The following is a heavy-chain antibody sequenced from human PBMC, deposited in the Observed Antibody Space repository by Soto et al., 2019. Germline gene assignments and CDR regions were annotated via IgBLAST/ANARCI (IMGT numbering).Heavy chain of an antibody. Sequence: PSETLSLTCAVYGGSFSGYYWSWIRQPPGKGLEWIGEINHSGSTNYNPSLKSRVTISVDTSKNQFSLKLSSVTAADTAAYYCARAPHFYDFWSGYYLGGMDVWGQGTTVTVSS. D-gene: IGHD3-3*01. J-gene: IGHJ6*02. CDR2: INHSGST. CDR1: GGSFSGYY. V-gene: IGHV4-34*01. CDR3: ARAPHFYDFWSGYYLGGMDV.